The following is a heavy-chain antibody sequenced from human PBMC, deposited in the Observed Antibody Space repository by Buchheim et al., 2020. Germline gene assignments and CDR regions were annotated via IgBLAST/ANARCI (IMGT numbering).Heavy chain of an antibody. CDR2: ISSSSSYT. CDR1: GFTFSDYY. J-gene: IGHJ6*02. CDR3: GKSSEVPHGFYYYYGMDV. D-gene: IGHD2-2*01. Sequence: QVQLVESGGGLVKPGGSLRLSCAASGFTFSDYYMSWIRQAPGKGLEWVSYISSSSSYTNYADSVKGRFTISRDNAKNTLYLQMNSLRAEDTAVYYCGKSSEVPHGFYYYYGMDVWGQGTT. V-gene: IGHV3-11*05.